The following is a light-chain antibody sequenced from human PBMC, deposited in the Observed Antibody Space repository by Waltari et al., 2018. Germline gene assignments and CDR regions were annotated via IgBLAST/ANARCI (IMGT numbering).Light chain of an antibody. V-gene: IGKV3-20*01. CDR3: QHYERLPAT. J-gene: IGKJ1*01. CDR1: QSVSRA. Sequence: EIVLTQSPGTLSLSPGERATHPCRASQSVSRALAWYQQKPGQAPRLLIYGASNRATGIPDRFSGSGSGTDFSLTISRLDHEDVAVYYCQHYERLPATFGQGTKVEIK. CDR2: GAS.